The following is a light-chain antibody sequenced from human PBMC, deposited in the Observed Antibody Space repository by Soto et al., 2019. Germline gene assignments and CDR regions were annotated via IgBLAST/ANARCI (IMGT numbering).Light chain of an antibody. CDR3: SSYTSSSTLLYVV. CDR1: SSDVGGYNY. J-gene: IGLJ2*01. CDR2: EVS. V-gene: IGLV2-14*01. Sequence: QSALTQPASVSGSPGQSITISCTGTSSDVGGYNYVSWYQHHPGKAPKLMIYEVSNRPSGVSNRFSGSKSANTASLTISGLQAEDEADYYCSSYTSSSTLLYVVFGGGTKVTVL.